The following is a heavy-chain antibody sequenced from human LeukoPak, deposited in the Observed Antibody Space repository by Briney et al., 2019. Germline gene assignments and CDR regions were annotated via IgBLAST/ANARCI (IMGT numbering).Heavy chain of an antibody. CDR2: IKQDGSEK. D-gene: IGHD3-10*01. Sequence: GGSLRLSCAASGFTFSSYWMSWVRQAPGKGLEWVANIKQDGSEKYYVDSVKGRFTISRDNAKNSLYLQMNSLRAEDTAVYYCAREGLIWFGELLHDAFDIRGQGTMVTVSS. CDR1: GFTFSSYW. J-gene: IGHJ3*02. CDR3: AREGLIWFGELLHDAFDI. V-gene: IGHV3-7*01.